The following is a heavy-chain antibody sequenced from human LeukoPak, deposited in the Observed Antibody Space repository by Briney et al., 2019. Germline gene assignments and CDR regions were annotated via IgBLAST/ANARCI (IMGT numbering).Heavy chain of an antibody. CDR1: GGTFSSYA. V-gene: IGHV1-2*06. J-gene: IGHJ4*02. CDR3: ATYGDYPFSHY. CDR2: INPNSGGT. D-gene: IGHD4-17*01. Sequence: ASVKVSCKASGGTFSSYAISWVRQAPGQGLEWMGRINPNSGGTNYAQKFQGRVTMTRDTSISTAYMELSRLRSDDTAVYYCATYGDYPFSHYWGQGTLVTVSS.